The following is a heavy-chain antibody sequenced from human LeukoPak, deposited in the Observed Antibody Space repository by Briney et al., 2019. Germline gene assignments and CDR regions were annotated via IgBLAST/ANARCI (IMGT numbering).Heavy chain of an antibody. CDR3: ARGVDWLLRSDY. J-gene: IGHJ4*02. V-gene: IGHV4-59*01. D-gene: IGHD3-9*01. CDR2: IYYSGST. CDR1: GGSISSYY. Sequence: PSETLSLTCTVSGGSISSYYWSWIRQPPGKGLKWIGYIYYSGSTNYNPSLKSRVTISVDTSKNQFSLKLSSVTAADTAVYYCARGVDWLLRSDYWGQGTLVTVSS.